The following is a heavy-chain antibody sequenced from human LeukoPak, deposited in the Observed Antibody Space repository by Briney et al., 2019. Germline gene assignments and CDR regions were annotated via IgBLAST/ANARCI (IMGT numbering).Heavy chain of an antibody. J-gene: IGHJ5*02. Sequence: GASVKVSCKASGGTFSSYAISWVRQAPRQGLEWMGRIIPILGIANYAQKFQGRVTITADKSTSTAYMELSSLRSEDTAVYYCAREYGSGSYYPYNWFDPWGQGTLVTVSS. D-gene: IGHD3-10*01. V-gene: IGHV1-69*04. CDR3: AREYGSGSYYPYNWFDP. CDR1: GGTFSSYA. CDR2: IIPILGIA.